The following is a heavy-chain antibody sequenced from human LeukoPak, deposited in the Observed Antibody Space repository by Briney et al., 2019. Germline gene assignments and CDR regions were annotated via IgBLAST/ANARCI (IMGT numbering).Heavy chain of an antibody. CDR2: ITHSGSV. Sequence: SETLSLTCAVYGGSLSGYYWSWIRQFPGKGLEWIGEITHSGSVNYNASLKSRVTITVDTSKNQFSLKLTSVTAADTALYYCARGLYTFYTFDIWGHGTMVAVSS. CDR1: GGSLSGYY. J-gene: IGHJ3*02. V-gene: IGHV4-34*01. CDR3: ARGLYTFYTFDI. D-gene: IGHD2/OR15-2a*01.